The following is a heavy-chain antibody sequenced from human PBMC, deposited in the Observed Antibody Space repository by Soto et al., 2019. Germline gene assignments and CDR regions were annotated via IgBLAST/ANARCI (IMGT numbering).Heavy chain of an antibody. J-gene: IGHJ6*02. V-gene: IGHV1-18*01. D-gene: IGHD6-13*01. Sequence: QVQLVQSGAEVKKPGASVKVSCKASGYTFTSYGISWVRQAPGQGLEGMGWISACNGNTNYAQKLQGRVTMTTDTSTSTAYMELRSLRSDDTAVYYCARDSWVAAAGNYYGMDVWGQGTTVTVSS. CDR2: ISACNGNT. CDR1: GYTFTSYG. CDR3: ARDSWVAAAGNYYGMDV.